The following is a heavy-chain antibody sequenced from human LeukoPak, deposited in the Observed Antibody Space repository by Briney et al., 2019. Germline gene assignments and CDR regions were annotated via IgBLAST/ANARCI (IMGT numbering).Heavy chain of an antibody. Sequence: PSETLSLTCTVSGGSISSYYWSWIRQPPGKGLEWIGYIYYSGSTSYNPSLKSRVTISVDTSKNQFSLKLSSVTAADTAVYYCARGTSSSWYGWFDPWGQGTLVTVSS. D-gene: IGHD6-13*01. J-gene: IGHJ5*02. CDR3: ARGTSSSWYGWFDP. CDR1: GGSISSYY. V-gene: IGHV4-59*01. CDR2: IYYSGST.